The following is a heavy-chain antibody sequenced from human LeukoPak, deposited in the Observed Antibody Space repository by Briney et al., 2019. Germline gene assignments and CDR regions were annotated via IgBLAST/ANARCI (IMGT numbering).Heavy chain of an antibody. CDR3: ARQGCTNGVCYVADY. J-gene: IGHJ4*02. CDR1: GGSISSYY. Sequence: SETLSLTCTASGGSISSYYWSWIRQPPGKGLEWIGSIYYSGSTYYNPSLKSRVTISVDTSKNQFSLKLSSVTAADTAVYYCARQGCTNGVCYVADYWGQGTLVTVSS. D-gene: IGHD2-8*01. CDR2: IYYSGST. V-gene: IGHV4-39*01.